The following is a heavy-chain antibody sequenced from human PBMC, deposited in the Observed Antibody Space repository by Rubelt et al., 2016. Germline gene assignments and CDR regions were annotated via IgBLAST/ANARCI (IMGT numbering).Heavy chain of an antibody. Sequence: EVQLVESGGGLVQPGGSLRLSCAASGFNFSSYSMNWVRQAPGKGMEWVSYISSSSSTIYYAYSVKVRFTISRDNAKNTLDLQMNSLRAEDTAVYYCARAGVTTADAFDIGCQGTMVTVSS. J-gene: IGHJ3*02. CDR1: GFNFSSYS. V-gene: IGHV3-48*01. D-gene: IGHD4-11*01. CDR2: ISSSSSTI. CDR3: ARAGVTTADAFDI.